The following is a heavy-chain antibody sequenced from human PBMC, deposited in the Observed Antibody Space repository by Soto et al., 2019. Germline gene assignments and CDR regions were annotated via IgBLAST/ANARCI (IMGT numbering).Heavy chain of an antibody. J-gene: IGHJ4*02. CDR3: ATRPPIGVTDY. D-gene: IGHD2-8*01. CDR2: ISYDGSNK. V-gene: IGHV3-30*03. CDR1: GFTFSSYG. Sequence: PRGSLRLSCAASGFTFSSYGIPCVRQAPGKGLEWVAVISYDGSNKYYADSVKGRFTISRDNSKNTLYLQMNSLRAEDTAVYYCATRPPIGVTDYWGQGTLVTV.